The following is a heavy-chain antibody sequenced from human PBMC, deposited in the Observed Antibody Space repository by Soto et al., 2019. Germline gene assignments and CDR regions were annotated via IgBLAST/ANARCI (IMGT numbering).Heavy chain of an antibody. CDR2: IIPIFGTA. V-gene: IGHV1-69*01. Sequence: QVQLVQSGAEVKKPGSSVKVSCKASGGTFSSYAISWVRQAPGQGLEWMGGIIPIFGTANYAQKFQGRVTITADDSTSTAYMELSSLRSEDTAVYYCARASGYCSSTSCFQKGLNYYYGMDVWGQGTTVTVSS. CDR1: GGTFSSYA. D-gene: IGHD2-2*01. J-gene: IGHJ6*02. CDR3: ARASGYCSSTSCFQKGLNYYYGMDV.